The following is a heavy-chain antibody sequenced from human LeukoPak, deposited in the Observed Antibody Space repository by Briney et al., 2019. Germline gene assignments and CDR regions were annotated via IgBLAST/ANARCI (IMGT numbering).Heavy chain of an antibody. D-gene: IGHD6-19*01. CDR1: GGSFSGYY. J-gene: IGHJ4*02. CDR3: ARSGWGNNFDY. Sequence: PSETLSLTCAVYGGSFSGYYWSWIRQSPGPGLEWIGEINHSGSTKYNPSLKNRVTISVDTSKNQFSLKLSSVTAADTAVYYCARSGWGNNFDYWGQGTLVTVSS. V-gene: IGHV4-34*01. CDR2: INHSGST.